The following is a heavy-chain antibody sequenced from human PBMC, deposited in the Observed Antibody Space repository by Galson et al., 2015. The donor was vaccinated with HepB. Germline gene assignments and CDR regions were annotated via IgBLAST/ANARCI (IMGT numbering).Heavy chain of an antibody. CDR1: GGSISSGGYY. V-gene: IGHV4-31*03. CDR2: IYYSGST. J-gene: IGHJ4*02. Sequence: TLSLTCTVSGGSISSGGYYWSWISQHPGKGLEWIGYIYYSGSTYYNPSLKSRVTISVDTSKNQFSLKLSSVTAADTAVYYCARGSVGVVVPAATLGDYFDYWGQGTLVTVSS. D-gene: IGHD2-2*01. CDR3: ARGSVGVVVPAATLGDYFDY.